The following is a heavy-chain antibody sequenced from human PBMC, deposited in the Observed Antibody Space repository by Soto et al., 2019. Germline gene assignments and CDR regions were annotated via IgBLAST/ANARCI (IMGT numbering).Heavy chain of an antibody. J-gene: IGHJ4*02. V-gene: IGHV4-59*01. Sequence: SETLSLTCTVSGGSISSYYWSWIRQPPGKGLEWIGYIYYSGSTNYNPSLKSRVTISVDTSKNQFSLKLSSVTAADTAVYYCARVGSGYDLALGYWGQGTLVTVSS. CDR2: IYYSGST. D-gene: IGHD5-12*01. CDR3: ARVGSGYDLALGY. CDR1: GGSISSYY.